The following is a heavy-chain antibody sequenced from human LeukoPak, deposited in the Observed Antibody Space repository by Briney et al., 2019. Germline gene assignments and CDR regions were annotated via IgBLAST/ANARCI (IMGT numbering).Heavy chain of an antibody. CDR3: AKEMGFKIREVMLGFFDY. CDR1: GFTFNSYA. Sequence: GGSLRLSCAASGFTFNSYAMSWVRQAPGKGLEWVSSISGSGGGTYYADSVKGRFTVSRDNSKKTLYLQMNSLRAEDTAVYYCAKEMGFKIREVMLGFFDYWGQGTLVTVSS. J-gene: IGHJ4*02. CDR2: ISGSGGGT. V-gene: IGHV3-23*01. D-gene: IGHD3-10*01.